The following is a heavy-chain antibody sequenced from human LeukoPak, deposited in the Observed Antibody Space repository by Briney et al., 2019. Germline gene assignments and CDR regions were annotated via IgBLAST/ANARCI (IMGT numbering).Heavy chain of an antibody. V-gene: IGHV3-30*02. D-gene: IGHD3-22*01. Sequence: PGGSLRLSCAASGFIFSNYAMHWVRQAAGKGLEWVAYIRYDGSRRYYADSVNGRFTISRDNSKNTLYLQVHSLRGEDTAVYYCATGIRRGYDSTNGYFQHWGQGTLVTVSS. J-gene: IGHJ1*01. CDR2: IRYDGSRR. CDR3: ATGIRRGYDSTNGYFQH. CDR1: GFIFSNYA.